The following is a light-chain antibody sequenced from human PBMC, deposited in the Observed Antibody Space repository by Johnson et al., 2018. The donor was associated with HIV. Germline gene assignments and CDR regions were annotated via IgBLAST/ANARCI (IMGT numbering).Light chain of an antibody. CDR3: GTWDSSLSACYV. J-gene: IGLJ1*01. CDR1: YSNIENNY. CDR2: DNN. V-gene: IGLV1-51*01. Sequence: QSVLTQPPSVSAAPGQKVTISCSGTYSNIENNYVSWYQQLPGTAPKLLIYDNNKRPSGIPDRFSGSKSGTSATLGITGLPTGDEADYYCGTWDSSLSACYVFGTGTKVSV.